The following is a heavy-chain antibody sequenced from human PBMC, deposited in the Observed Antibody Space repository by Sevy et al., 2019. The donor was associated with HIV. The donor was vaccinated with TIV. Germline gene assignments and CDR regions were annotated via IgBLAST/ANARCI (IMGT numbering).Heavy chain of an antibody. CDR1: GFTFDDYA. D-gene: IGHD3-22*01. CDR3: AKDTTYYYDSSGPYYFDY. J-gene: IGHJ4*02. Sequence: GGSLRLSCAASGFTFDDYAMHWVRQAPGKGLEWVSGISWNGGSKGYADSVKGRFTISRDNAKNSLYLQMNSLRAEDTALYYCAKDTTYYYDSSGPYYFDYWGQGTLVTVSS. V-gene: IGHV3-9*01. CDR2: ISWNGGSK.